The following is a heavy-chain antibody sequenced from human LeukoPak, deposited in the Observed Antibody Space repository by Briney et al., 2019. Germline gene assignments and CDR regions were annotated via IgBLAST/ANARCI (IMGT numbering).Heavy chain of an antibody. D-gene: IGHD5-12*01. CDR3: ARIPLGYSGAYYFDY. CDR2: ISSSGSV. CDR1: RGSISGSIRSYY. Sequence: SETLSLTCTVSRGSISGSIRSYYWSWLRHPPGKGLEWIGYISSSGSVNDNPPLRSRVTISVDTSKNQFFLNLSSVSAADTAVYYCARIPLGYSGAYYFDYWGQGTLVTVSP. V-gene: IGHV4-4*09. J-gene: IGHJ4*02.